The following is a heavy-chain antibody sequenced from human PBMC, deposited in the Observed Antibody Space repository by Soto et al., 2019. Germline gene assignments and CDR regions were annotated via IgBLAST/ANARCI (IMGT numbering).Heavy chain of an antibody. V-gene: IGHV3-23*01. CDR3: AKDAYTAGYYYYGMDV. Sequence: GGSLRLSCAASGFTFSSYAMSWVRQAPGKGLEWVSAISGSGGSTYYADSVKGRFTISRDNSKNTLYLQMNSLRAEDTAVYYCAKDAYTAGYYYYGMDVWGQGTTVTVSS. J-gene: IGHJ6*02. D-gene: IGHD3-16*01. CDR1: GFTFSSYA. CDR2: ISGSGGST.